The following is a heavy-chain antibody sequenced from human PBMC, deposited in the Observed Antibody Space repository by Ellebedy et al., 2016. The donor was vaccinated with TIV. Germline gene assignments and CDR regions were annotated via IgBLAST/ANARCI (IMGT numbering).Heavy chain of an antibody. D-gene: IGHD4-17*01. V-gene: IGHV3-7*01. CDR2: IYPDGSEI. Sequence: GESLKISCAASGFSFRSYWMTWVRQAPGKGLEWAANIYPDGSEIYYMDSVKGRFTVSRDNAKNSLYLQMNSLRAEDTAVYFCARRGSYGDYAVQINSWLDPWGQGTLVTVSP. J-gene: IGHJ5*02. CDR1: GFSFRSYW. CDR3: ARRGSYGDYAVQINSWLDP.